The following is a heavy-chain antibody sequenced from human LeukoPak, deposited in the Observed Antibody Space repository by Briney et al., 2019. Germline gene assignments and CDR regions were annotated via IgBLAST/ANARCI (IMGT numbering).Heavy chain of an antibody. CDR1: GFIFDNHG. V-gene: IGHV3-49*03. Sequence: GGSLRLSCAASGFIFDNHGMSWFRQAPGKGLEWVGFIRSKAYGGTTEYAASVKGRFTISRDDSKSIAYLQMNSLKTEDTAVYYCTRGPHWGQGTMVTVSS. CDR2: IRSKAYGGTT. CDR3: TRGPH. J-gene: IGHJ3*01.